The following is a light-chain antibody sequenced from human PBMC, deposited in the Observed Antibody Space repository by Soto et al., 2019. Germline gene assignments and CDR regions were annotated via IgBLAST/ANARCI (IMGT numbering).Light chain of an antibody. CDR2: EVS. V-gene: IGLV2-14*01. Sequence: QSALTQPASVSGSPGQSITISCTGTSSDVGDYKYVSWYQQLPGKAPKLMIYEVSNRPSGVSNRISGSKSGNTASLTISGLQAEDEADYYCSSYTNNTRVFGGGTQLTVL. J-gene: IGLJ2*01. CDR1: SSDVGDYKY. CDR3: SSYTNNTRV.